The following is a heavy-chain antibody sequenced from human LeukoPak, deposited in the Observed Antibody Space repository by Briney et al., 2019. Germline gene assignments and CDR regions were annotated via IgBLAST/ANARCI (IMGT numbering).Heavy chain of an antibody. V-gene: IGHV3-30*04. CDR3: ARYAYDSSGYPNYYYYYYYMDV. D-gene: IGHD3-22*01. CDR2: ISYDGSHK. J-gene: IGHJ6*03. CDR1: GFTFSTYA. Sequence: GGSLRLSCAASGFTFSTYAVHWVRQAPGKGLEWVAVISYDGSHKYYADSVKGRFTISRDTSKNTLYLQMNSLRAEDTAVYYCARYAYDSSGYPNYYYYYYYMDVWGKGTTVTVSS.